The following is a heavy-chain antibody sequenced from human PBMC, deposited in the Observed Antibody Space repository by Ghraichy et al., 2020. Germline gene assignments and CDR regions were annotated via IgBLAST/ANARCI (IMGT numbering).Heavy chain of an antibody. Sequence: SQTLSLTCTVSGGSISSYYWSWIRQPPGKGLEWIGYIYYSGSTNYNPSLKSRVTISVDTSKNQFSLKLSSVTAADTAVYYCARGGIVVAGIFDYWGQGTLVTVSS. CDR2: IYYSGST. CDR1: GGSISSYY. V-gene: IGHV4-59*01. D-gene: IGHD6-19*01. CDR3: ARGGIVVAGIFDY. J-gene: IGHJ4*02.